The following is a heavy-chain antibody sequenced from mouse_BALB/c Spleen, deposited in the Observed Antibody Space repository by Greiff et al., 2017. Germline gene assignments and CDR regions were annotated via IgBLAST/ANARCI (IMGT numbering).Heavy chain of an antibody. Sequence: VQLQQSGAELVRSGASVKLSCTASSFNIKDYYMHWVKQRPEQGLEWIGWIDPENGDTEYAPKFQGKATMTADTSSNTAYLQLSSLTSEDTAVYYCNGHSSGYVFDDWGQGTTLTVSS. CDR1: SFNIKDYY. CDR2: IDPENGDT. V-gene: IGHV14-4*02. D-gene: IGHD3-1*01. J-gene: IGHJ2*01. CDR3: NGHSSGYVFDD.